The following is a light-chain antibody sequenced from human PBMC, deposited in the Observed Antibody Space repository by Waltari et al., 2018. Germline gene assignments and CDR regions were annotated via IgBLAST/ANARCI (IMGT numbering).Light chain of an antibody. CDR2: KVS. J-gene: IGKJ2*01. Sequence: VVMTQSPLSLPVSLGQPASISCRSSHGLVYSDGNTYLSWFHQRPGQSPRRLIYKVSNRDSGVPDRFTGSGSGTEFTLNINRVEAEDVGIYSCMQASHWPYTFGQGTKLEIK. V-gene: IGKV2-30*01. CDR1: HGLVYSDGNTY. CDR3: MQASHWPYT.